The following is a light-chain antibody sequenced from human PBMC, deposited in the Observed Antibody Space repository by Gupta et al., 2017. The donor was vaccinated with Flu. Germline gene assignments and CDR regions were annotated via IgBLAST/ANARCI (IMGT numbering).Light chain of an antibody. V-gene: IGLV2-14*04. CDR2: DVS. CDR1: SNDVGGYNY. Sequence: SITISCTGTSNDVGGYNYVSWYQQRPGKAPKLMIYDVSYRPSGVSSRFSGSKSGNTASLTISGLQAEDEAEYYCTSYTNSITMIFGGGTKLTVL. J-gene: IGLJ2*01. CDR3: TSYTNSITMI.